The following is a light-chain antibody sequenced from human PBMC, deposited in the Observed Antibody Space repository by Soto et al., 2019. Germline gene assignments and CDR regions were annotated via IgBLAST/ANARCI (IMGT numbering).Light chain of an antibody. V-gene: IGKV3-20*01. CDR3: QQYTDWPLT. CDR2: GTS. CDR1: QSVSSSY. J-gene: IGKJ1*01. Sequence: EIVLTHSPGTLSLSPVERATLSCRASQSVSSSYLAWYQQKPGQAPRLLIYGTSSRATGIPDRFSGSGSGTDFTLTISRLEPEDFAVYYCQQYTDWPLTFGQGTKVDIK.